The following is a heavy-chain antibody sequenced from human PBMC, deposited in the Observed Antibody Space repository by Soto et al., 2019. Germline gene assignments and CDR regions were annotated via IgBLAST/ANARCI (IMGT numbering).Heavy chain of an antibody. CDR2: IIPIFGTA. CDR3: ARRYCSSTSCYEGGRPPTQYYYYYYGMDV. J-gene: IGHJ6*02. Sequence: ASVKVSCKASGGTFSSYAISWVRQAPGQGLEWMGGIIPIFGTANYAQKFQGRVTITADESTSTAYMELGSLRSEDTAVYYCARRYCSSTSCYEGGRPPTQYYYYYYGMDVWGQGTTVTVSS. D-gene: IGHD2-2*01. V-gene: IGHV1-69*13. CDR1: GGTFSSYA.